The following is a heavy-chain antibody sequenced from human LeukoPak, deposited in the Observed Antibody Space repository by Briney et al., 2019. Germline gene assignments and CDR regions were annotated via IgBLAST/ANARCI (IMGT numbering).Heavy chain of an antibody. J-gene: IGHJ4*02. CDR3: ARDEGVGERGAY. CDR1: GYTFTNYA. D-gene: IGHD3-16*01. CDR2: INADNGNT. Sequence: ASVKVSCKASGYTFTNYAMHWVRQAPGQRLEWMGWINADNGNTRYSQKFQGRVTITRDTSASTAYMELSSLRSEDTAVYYCARDEGVGERGAYWGQGTLVTVSS. V-gene: IGHV1-3*01.